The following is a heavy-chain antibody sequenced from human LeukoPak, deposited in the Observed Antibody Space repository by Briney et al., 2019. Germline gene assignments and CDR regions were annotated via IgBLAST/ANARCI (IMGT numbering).Heavy chain of an antibody. CDR3: ARGGASSEWFDP. J-gene: IGHJ5*02. Sequence: SETLSLTCTVSGDSISGYYWSWIRQPPGKGLEWIAFIHSSGTTNYNPSLKSRVSISVDTSNNLFSLNVNSVTAAYTAVYYCARGGASSEWFDPWGQGTLVTVSS. CDR1: GDSISGYY. V-gene: IGHV4-59*01. CDR2: IHSSGTT. D-gene: IGHD6-25*01.